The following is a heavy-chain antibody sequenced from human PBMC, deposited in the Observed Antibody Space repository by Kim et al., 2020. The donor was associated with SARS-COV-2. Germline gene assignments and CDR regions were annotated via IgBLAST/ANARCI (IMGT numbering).Heavy chain of an antibody. CDR2: IIPILGIA. D-gene: IGHD3-22*01. CDR3: ARDPTYYYDSSGYYVDY. J-gene: IGHJ4*02. CDR1: GGTFSSYA. Sequence: SVKVSCKASGGTFSSYAISWVRQAPGQGLEWMGRIIPILGIANYAQKFQGRVTITADKSTSTAYMELSSLRSEDTAVYYCARDPTYYYDSSGYYVDYWGQGTLVTVSS. V-gene: IGHV1-69*04.